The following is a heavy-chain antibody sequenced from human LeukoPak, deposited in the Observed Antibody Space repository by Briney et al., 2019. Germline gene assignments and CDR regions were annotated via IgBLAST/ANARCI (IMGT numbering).Heavy chain of an antibody. J-gene: IGHJ4*02. CDR3: ARDRDGHFDY. CDR1: GGSISSSSYY. D-gene: IGHD3-10*01. Sequence: PSEALSLTCTVSGGSISSSSYYWGWIRQPPGKGLEWIGSIHYSGSTNYNPSLKSRVTISVDTSKNQFSLKLSSVTAADTAVYYCARDRDGHFDYWGQGTLVTVSS. CDR2: IHYSGST. V-gene: IGHV4-39*07.